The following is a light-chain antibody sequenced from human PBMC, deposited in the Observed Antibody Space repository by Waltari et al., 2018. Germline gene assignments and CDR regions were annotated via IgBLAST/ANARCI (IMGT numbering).Light chain of an antibody. V-gene: IGLV3-21*03. J-gene: IGLJ2*01. CDR1: NIGSKS. CDR2: DDR. CDR3: QVWDTSSNLHVV. Sequence: SYVLTQPPSVSVAPGKTARITCGGTNIGSKSVHWSQQKPGKPPVLVVYDDRDRPSGIPERFSGSNSGNTATLTISRVEAGDEADYYCQVWDTSSNLHVVFGGGAKLTVL.